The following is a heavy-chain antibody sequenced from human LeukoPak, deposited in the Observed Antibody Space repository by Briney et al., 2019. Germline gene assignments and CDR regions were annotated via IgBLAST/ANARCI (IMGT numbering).Heavy chain of an antibody. CDR3: ARVFGGGYYDY. CDR1: GFTFSDYH. Sequence: GGSLRLSCAASGFTFSDYHMSWIRQAPGKGLECVSYISTSGSIIYHADSVKGRFTISRDNAKNSLYLQMNSLRAEDTAVYYCARVFGGGYYDYWGQGTLVTVSS. CDR2: ISTSGSII. D-gene: IGHD3-22*01. J-gene: IGHJ4*02. V-gene: IGHV3-11*01.